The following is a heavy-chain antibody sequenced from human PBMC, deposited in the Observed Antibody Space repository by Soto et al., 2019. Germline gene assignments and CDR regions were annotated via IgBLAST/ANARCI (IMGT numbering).Heavy chain of an antibody. V-gene: IGHV3-21*02. CDR3: GRVASSSSWTPDY. Sequence: EVQLVESVGGLVKPGGSLRLSCAASGFTFSSYSMNWVRQVPGKGLEWVSSLTSTSSYTYYADSVKGRFTISRDNAKNSLFLQMNSLRAEDTAVYYCGRVASSSSWTPDYLGQGTLVTVSS. D-gene: IGHD6-13*01. CDR1: GFTFSSYS. J-gene: IGHJ4*02. CDR2: LTSTSSYT.